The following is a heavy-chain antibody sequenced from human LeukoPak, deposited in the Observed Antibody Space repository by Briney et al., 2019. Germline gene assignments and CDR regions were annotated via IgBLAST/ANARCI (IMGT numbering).Heavy chain of an antibody. J-gene: IGHJ4*02. CDR1: GGSISSYY. Sequence: PETLSLTCTVSGGSISSYYWSWIRQPPGKGLEWIGYIYYSGSTYYNPSLKSRVTISVDTSKNQFSLKLSSVTAADTAVYYCARGYSGSYFDYWGQGTLVTVSS. D-gene: IGHD1-26*01. CDR3: ARGYSGSYFDY. V-gene: IGHV4-59*06. CDR2: IYYSGST.